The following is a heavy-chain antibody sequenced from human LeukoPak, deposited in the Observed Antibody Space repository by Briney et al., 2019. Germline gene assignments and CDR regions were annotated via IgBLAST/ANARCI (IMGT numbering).Heavy chain of an antibody. J-gene: IGHJ6*03. V-gene: IGHV1-24*01. Sequence: ASVKVSCKVSGYTLTELSMHWVRQAPGKGLEWMGGFDPEDGETIYAQKFQGRVTMTEDTSTDTAYMELSSLRSEDTAVYYCARDYYDFWSGYYYYYYYMDVWGKGTTVTVSS. D-gene: IGHD3-3*01. CDR1: GYTLTELS. CDR3: ARDYYDFWSGYYYYYYYMDV. CDR2: FDPEDGET.